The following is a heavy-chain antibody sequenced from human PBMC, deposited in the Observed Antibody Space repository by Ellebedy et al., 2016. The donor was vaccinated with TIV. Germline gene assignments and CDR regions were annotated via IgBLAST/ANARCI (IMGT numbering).Heavy chain of an antibody. J-gene: IGHJ4*02. Sequence: MPSETLSLTCTVSGASISSYYWSWIRQPPGKGLEWIGYIYNFYNSGSTNYNPYLESLVTLSVDTSKKQFSLRLGSVIAADTAVYYCARFNSGWSGGRYIDYWGQGSLVTVSS. CDR1: GASISSYY. D-gene: IGHD6-19*01. CDR2: IYNFYNSGST. V-gene: IGHV4-59*01. CDR3: ARFNSGWSGGRYIDY.